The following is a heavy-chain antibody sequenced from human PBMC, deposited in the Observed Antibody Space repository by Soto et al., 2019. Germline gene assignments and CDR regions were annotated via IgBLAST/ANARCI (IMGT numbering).Heavy chain of an antibody. V-gene: IGHV3-7*01. CDR1: GFTFCSYW. Sequence: GGSLRLCCAASGFTFCSYWMSWVRQAPGKGLEWVANIKQDGSEKYYVDSVKGRFTISRDNAKNSLYLQMNSLRAEDTVVYYCAGIAVAGTRYAFNIGGQGTMVTVS. CDR2: IKQDGSEK. D-gene: IGHD6-19*01. J-gene: IGHJ3*02. CDR3: AGIAVAGTRYAFNI.